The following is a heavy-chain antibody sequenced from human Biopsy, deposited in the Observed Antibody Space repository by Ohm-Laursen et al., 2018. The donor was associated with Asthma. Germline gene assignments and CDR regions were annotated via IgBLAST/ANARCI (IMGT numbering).Heavy chain of an antibody. CDR1: GAYIGSRDHH. CDR3: ARVASYGDLFFGIDV. Sequence: TLSLTCTVGGAYIGSRDHHWSWIRQSSGSGLEWIGFVFWCGTTHYNRSLERRLSISIDTAKNEFSMTLSSVSAADTAVYFCARVASYGDLFFGIDVWGPGTTFSLS. J-gene: IGHJ6*02. D-gene: IGHD4-17*01. CDR2: VFWCGTT. V-gene: IGHV4-30-4*01.